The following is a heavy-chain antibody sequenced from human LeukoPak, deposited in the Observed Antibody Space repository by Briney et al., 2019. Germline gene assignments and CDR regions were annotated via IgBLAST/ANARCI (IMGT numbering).Heavy chain of an antibody. V-gene: IGHV3-48*01. CDR1: GFTYSGNS. J-gene: IGHJ4*01. CDR2: ISASSTII. CDR3: TTGRHSSSWYYNDY. Sequence: GGSLRLSCVGSGFTYSGNSMNWVRQAPGRGLEWVSHISASSTIIHYADSVKGRVTISRDNAKNSVFLQMNRLRVEDTAVYYCTTGRHSSSWYYNDYWGQGILVT. D-gene: IGHD6-13*01.